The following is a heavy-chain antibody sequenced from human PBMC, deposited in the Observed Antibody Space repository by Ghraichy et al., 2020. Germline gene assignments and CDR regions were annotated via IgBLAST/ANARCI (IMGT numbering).Heavy chain of an antibody. Sequence: GESLNISCKGSGYSFTSYWIGWVRQMPGKGLEWMGIIYPGDSDTRYSPSFQGQVTISADKSISTAYLQWSSLEASDTAMYYCARHGWSIAVTGKYYYYAMDVWGQGTTVTVSS. CDR1: GYSFTSYW. D-gene: IGHD6-19*01. J-gene: IGHJ6*02. V-gene: IGHV5-51*01. CDR3: ARHGWSIAVTGKYYYYAMDV. CDR2: IYPGDSDT.